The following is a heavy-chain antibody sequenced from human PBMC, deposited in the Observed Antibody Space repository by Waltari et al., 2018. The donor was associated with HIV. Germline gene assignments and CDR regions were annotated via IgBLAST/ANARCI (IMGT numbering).Heavy chain of an antibody. D-gene: IGHD6-13*01. CDR3: ARDSRGTSWSLNWFDP. CDR2: ISSSGSFI. Sequence: EVQLVDPGGGLVQTGGSLRRACAASGFTSRDYSMNWVRQSPGKGLEWVSSISSSGSFIYYADSVKGRFTISRDNAQNSMYLQMNNLRADDSAMYYCARDSRGTSWSLNWFDPWGQGTLVTVSS. J-gene: IGHJ5*02. V-gene: IGHV3-21*02. CDR1: GFTSRDYS.